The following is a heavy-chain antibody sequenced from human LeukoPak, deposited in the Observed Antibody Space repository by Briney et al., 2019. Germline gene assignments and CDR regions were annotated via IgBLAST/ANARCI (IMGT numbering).Heavy chain of an antibody. Sequence: SETLSLTCAVYGGSFGGYYWSWIRQPPGKGLEWIGEINHSGSTNYNPSLESRVTISVDTSKNQFSLKLSSVTAADTAVYYCASSDPGIAVAGYGRYYYYGMDVWGQGTTVTVSS. J-gene: IGHJ6*02. V-gene: IGHV4-34*01. CDR2: INHSGST. CDR1: GGSFGGYY. CDR3: ASSDPGIAVAGYGRYYYYGMDV. D-gene: IGHD6-19*01.